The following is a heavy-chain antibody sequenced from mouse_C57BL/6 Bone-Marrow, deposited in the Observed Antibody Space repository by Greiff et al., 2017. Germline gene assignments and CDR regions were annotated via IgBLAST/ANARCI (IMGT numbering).Heavy chain of an antibody. CDR2: IYPGSGNT. D-gene: IGHD1-1*01. CDR3: ARGGYYGYYAMDY. CDR1: GYTFTDYY. Sequence: SGAELVRPGASVKLSCKASGYTFTDYYINWVKQRPGQGLEWIARIYPGSGNTYYNEKFKGKATLTAEKSSSTAYMQLSSLTSEDSAVYFCARGGYYGYYAMDYWGQGTSVTVSS. V-gene: IGHV1-76*01. J-gene: IGHJ4*01.